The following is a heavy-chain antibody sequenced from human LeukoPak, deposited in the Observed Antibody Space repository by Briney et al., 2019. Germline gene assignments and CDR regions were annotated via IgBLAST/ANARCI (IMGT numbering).Heavy chain of an antibody. D-gene: IGHD6-19*01. Sequence: GGSLRLSCAASGFTFSSYSMNWVRQAPGKGLEWVSSISSSSSYIYYADSVKGRFTISRDNAKNSLYLQMNSLRAEDTAVYYCARDEGIAVAGTTLFDYWGQGTLVTVSS. J-gene: IGHJ4*02. CDR3: ARDEGIAVAGTTLFDY. CDR1: GFTFSSYS. CDR2: ISSSSSYI. V-gene: IGHV3-21*01.